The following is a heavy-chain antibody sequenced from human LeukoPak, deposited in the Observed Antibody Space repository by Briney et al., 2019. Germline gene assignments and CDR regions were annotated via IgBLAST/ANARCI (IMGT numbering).Heavy chain of an antibody. D-gene: IGHD3-22*01. CDR2: IRRNSDGGTI. CDR1: GFTFSSYW. V-gene: IGHV3-15*07. CDR3: ATDFYDTT. Sequence: GGSLRLSCAASGFTFSSYWMNWARQAPGKGLEWVGRIRRNSDGGTIDYAAPVKGRFALSRDDSKNTLYLHMGSLQTEDTAVYYCATDFYDTTWGQGTLVTVSS. J-gene: IGHJ5*02.